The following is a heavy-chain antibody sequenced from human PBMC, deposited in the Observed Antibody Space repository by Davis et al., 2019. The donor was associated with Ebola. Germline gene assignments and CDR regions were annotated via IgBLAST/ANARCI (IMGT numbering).Heavy chain of an antibody. Sequence: ASVKVSCKASGYTFTSYDINWVRQATGQGLEWMGWMNPNSGNTGYAQKFQGRVTMTRNTSISTAYMELSSLRSEDTAVYYCARVKLRYFDWSTQLGFDPWGQGTLVTVSS. J-gene: IGHJ5*02. CDR3: ARVKLRYFDWSTQLGFDP. CDR1: GYTFTSYD. D-gene: IGHD3-9*01. V-gene: IGHV1-8*01. CDR2: MNPNSGNT.